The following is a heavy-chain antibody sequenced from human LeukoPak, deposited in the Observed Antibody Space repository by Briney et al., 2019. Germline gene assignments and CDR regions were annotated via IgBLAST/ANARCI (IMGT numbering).Heavy chain of an antibody. Sequence: PGGSLRLSCTASGFTFSSHSMSWVRQAPGGGLVWVSRINIDETNAYADSVKGRFTISRDNAKNTLYLQMNSLRAEDTAVYFCGRGGDGIDVWGQGTTVIVSS. CDR1: GFTFSSHS. D-gene: IGHD6-25*01. J-gene: IGHJ3*01. V-gene: IGHV3-74*01. CDR2: INIDETNA. CDR3: GRGGDGIDV.